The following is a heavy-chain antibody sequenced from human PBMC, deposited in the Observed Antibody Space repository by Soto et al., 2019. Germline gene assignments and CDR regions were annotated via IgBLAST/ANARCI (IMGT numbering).Heavy chain of an antibody. Sequence: PGESLKISCNGSGYSFTSYWIGWVRQMPGKGLEWMGIIYPGDSDTRYSPSFQGQVTISADKSISTAYLQMNSLTAEDTAVYYCAIYRWQQRGFDYWGQGTLVTVSS. D-gene: IGHD6-19*01. V-gene: IGHV5-51*01. J-gene: IGHJ4*02. CDR2: IYPGDSDT. CDR1: GYSFTSYW. CDR3: AIYRWQQRGFDY.